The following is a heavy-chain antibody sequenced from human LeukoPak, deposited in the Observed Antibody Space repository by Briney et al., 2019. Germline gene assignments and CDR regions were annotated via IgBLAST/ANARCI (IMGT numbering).Heavy chain of an antibody. CDR3: ARDSGEVPDY. V-gene: IGHV1-2*02. Sequence: GAAVKVSCKSSGYTFNGYNMHWVRQAPGQGLEWMGWINPNNGGTKYAQKFQGMVTMTRDTSVSTDYMELDRLRFDDTAVYYCARDSGEVPDYWGQGTLVSVSS. CDR1: GYTFNGYN. D-gene: IGHD3-10*01. CDR2: INPNNGGT. J-gene: IGHJ4*02.